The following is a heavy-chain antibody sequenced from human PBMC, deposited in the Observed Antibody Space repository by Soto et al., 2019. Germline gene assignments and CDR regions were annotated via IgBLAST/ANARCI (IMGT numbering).Heavy chain of an antibody. CDR2: ISGYSGNT. CDR1: GYTFTRYG. CDR3: ARGGVLLWFGEPLDY. D-gene: IGHD3-10*01. Sequence: QVQLVQSGAEVKKPGASVKVSCKASGYTFTRYGFTWVRQAPGQGLEWMGWISGYSGNTNYAQKLRGRVTMTTDTSTSTAYMELRSLRSDDTAVYYCARGGVLLWFGEPLDYWGQGTLVTVSS. J-gene: IGHJ4*02. V-gene: IGHV1-18*01.